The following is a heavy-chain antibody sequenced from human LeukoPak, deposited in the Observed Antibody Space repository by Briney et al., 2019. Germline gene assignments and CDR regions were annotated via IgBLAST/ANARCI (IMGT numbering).Heavy chain of an antibody. J-gene: IGHJ4*02. V-gene: IGHV1-2*02. D-gene: IGHD1-26*01. CDR3: ARDQANSGYLDY. Sequence: GASVKVSCKASGYTFTGYYMHWVRQAPGQGLEWMGWINPNSGGTNYAQKFQGRVTMTRDTSTSTAYMELSRLRSDDTAVYYCARDQANSGYLDYWGQGTLVTVSS. CDR1: GYTFTGYY. CDR2: INPNSGGT.